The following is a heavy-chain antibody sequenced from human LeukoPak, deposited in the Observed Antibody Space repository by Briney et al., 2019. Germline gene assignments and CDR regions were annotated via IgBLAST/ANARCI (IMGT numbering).Heavy chain of an antibody. D-gene: IGHD3-22*01. CDR1: GFTFSSYG. V-gene: IGHV3-30*02. J-gene: IGHJ4*02. CDR3: SSCVSSSYYMPYYLDF. CDR2: IRYDGSNK. Sequence: GGSLRLSCAASGFTFSSYGMHWVRQAPGKGLEWVAFIRYDGSNKYYADSVKGRFTISRDNSKNTLYLQMNSLRAEDTAVYYCSSCVSSSYYMPYYLDFWGQGTMVTVSS.